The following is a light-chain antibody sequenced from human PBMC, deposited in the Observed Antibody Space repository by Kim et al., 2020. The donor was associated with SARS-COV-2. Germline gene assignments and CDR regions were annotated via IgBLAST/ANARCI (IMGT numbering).Light chain of an antibody. CDR3: NSRDSSGNHPV. V-gene: IGLV3-19*01. CDR2: GKN. Sequence: ALEQTVRITCQGDSLRNYYASWYQQKPGQAPVLVIYGKNNRPSGIPDRFSGSSSGNTASLTITGAQAEDEADYYCNSRDSSGNHPVFGGGTQLTVL. CDR1: SLRNYY. J-gene: IGLJ2*01.